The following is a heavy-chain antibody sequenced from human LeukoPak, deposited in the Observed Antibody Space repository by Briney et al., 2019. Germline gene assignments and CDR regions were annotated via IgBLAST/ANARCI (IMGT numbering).Heavy chain of an antibody. CDR3: ATLGDSSGYYYPDF. CDR1: GYSISSGYY. CDR2: IYHSGST. D-gene: IGHD3-22*01. V-gene: IGHV4-38-2*02. J-gene: IGHJ4*02. Sequence: SETLSLTCTVSGYSISSGYYWGWIRQPLGKGLEWIGSIYHSGSTYYNPSLRSRVTISVDTSKNQFSLKLSSVTAADTAVYYCATLGDSSGYYYPDFWGQGTLVTVSS.